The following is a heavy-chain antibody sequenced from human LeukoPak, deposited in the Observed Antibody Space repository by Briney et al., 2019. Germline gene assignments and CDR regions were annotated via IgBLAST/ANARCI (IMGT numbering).Heavy chain of an antibody. CDR2: FDPEDGET. D-gene: IGHD1-26*01. Sequence: ASVKVSCKVSGYTLTELSMHWVRQAPGKGLEWMGGFDPEDGETIYAQKFQGRVTMTEDTSTDTAYMELSSLRSEDTAVYSCATDGSGSNWVFDYWGQGTLVTVSS. J-gene: IGHJ4*02. CDR1: GYTLTELS. V-gene: IGHV1-24*01. CDR3: ATDGSGSNWVFDY.